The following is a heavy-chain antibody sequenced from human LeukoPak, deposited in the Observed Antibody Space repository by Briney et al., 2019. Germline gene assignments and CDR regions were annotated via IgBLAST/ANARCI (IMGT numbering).Heavy chain of an antibody. CDR2: INHSGST. D-gene: IGHD5-18*01. Sequence: SETLSLTCAVYGGSFSGYYWSWIRQPPGKGLEWIGEINHSGSTNYNPSLKSRVTISVDTSKDQFSLKLSSVTAADTAVYYCARGKRPRGYSYGYDYYYYYMDVWGKGTTVTVSS. CDR1: GGSFSGYY. CDR3: ARGKRPRGYSYGYDYYYYYMDV. J-gene: IGHJ6*03. V-gene: IGHV4-34*01.